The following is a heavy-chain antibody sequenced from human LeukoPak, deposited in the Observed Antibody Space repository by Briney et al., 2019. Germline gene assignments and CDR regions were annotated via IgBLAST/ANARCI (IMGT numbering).Heavy chain of an antibody. Sequence: PGGSLRLSCAASGFIFSNYWMSWVRQAPGKGLQWVANIKQDGSEKYYVDSVKGRFTISRDNAKNSLYLQMNSLRAEDTAVYYCARLSTPDNNWNDGYYYYYMDVWGKGTTVTVSS. D-gene: IGHD1-1*01. J-gene: IGHJ6*03. CDR2: IKQDGSEK. CDR1: GFIFSNYW. V-gene: IGHV3-7*03. CDR3: ARLSTPDNNWNDGYYYYYMDV.